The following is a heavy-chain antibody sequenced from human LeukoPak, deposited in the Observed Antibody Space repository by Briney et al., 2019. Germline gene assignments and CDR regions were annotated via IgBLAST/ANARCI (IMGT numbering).Heavy chain of an antibody. J-gene: IGHJ3*02. D-gene: IGHD3-22*01. V-gene: IGHV1-2*02. Sequence: ASVKVSCKTSGYTFTGYYIHWVRQAPGQGLEWMGWSNPNSGGTKYAQKFQGRVTMTRDTSISTAYMELSRLRSDDTAVYYCARDRGGYLDAFDIWGPGTMVTVSS. CDR3: ARDRGGYLDAFDI. CDR2: SNPNSGGT. CDR1: GYTFTGYY.